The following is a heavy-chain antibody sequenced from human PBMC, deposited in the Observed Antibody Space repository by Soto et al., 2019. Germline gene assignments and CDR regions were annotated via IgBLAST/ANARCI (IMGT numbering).Heavy chain of an antibody. D-gene: IGHD3-10*01. Sequence: TLSLNWSVSDRCIRNSCYYWGWLRQQQEKGLEWIGSIYYSGSTYYNPSLKSRVTISVDTSKNQFSLKLSSVTAADTAVYYCARLLRGWFGELQNWFDPWGQGTLVTVSS. V-gene: IGHV4-39*01. CDR2: IYYSGST. CDR1: DRCIRNSCYY. J-gene: IGHJ5*02. CDR3: ARLLRGWFGELQNWFDP.